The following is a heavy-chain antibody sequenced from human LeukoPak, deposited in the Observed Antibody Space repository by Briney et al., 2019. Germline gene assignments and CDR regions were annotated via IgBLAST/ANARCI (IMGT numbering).Heavy chain of an antibody. J-gene: IGHJ4*02. CDR1: GFTFSSYG. CDR3: ARDRGVVVPAAIGY. Sequence: GGSLRLSCAASGFTFSSYGMHWVRQAPGKGLEWVAVIWYDGSNKYYADSVKGRFTISGDNSKNTLYLQMNSLRAEDTAVYYCARDRGVVVPAAIGYWGQGTLVTVSS. V-gene: IGHV3-33*01. D-gene: IGHD2-2*02. CDR2: IWYDGSNK.